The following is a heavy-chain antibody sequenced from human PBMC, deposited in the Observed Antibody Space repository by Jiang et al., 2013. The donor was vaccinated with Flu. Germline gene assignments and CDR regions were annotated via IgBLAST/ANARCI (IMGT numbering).Heavy chain of an antibody. CDR3: ASPYDYFDWLLLNGPDWYFDL. V-gene: IGHV4-39*01. D-gene: IGHD3-9*01. CDR2: IYYSGST. Sequence: WIGSIYYSGSTYYNPSLKSRVTISVDTSKNQFSLKLSSVTAADTAVYYCASPYDYFDWLLLNGPDWYFDLVGPWHPGHCLL. J-gene: IGHJ2*01.